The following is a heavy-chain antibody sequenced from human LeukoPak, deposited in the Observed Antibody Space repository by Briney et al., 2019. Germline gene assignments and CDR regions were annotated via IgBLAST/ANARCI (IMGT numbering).Heavy chain of an antibody. CDR2: ISGSGGST. CDR3: AKDRGGNDY. V-gene: IGHV3-23*01. J-gene: IGHJ4*02. Sequence: GGSLRLSCAASKLTFSSYWMTWVRQAPGKGLEWVSAISGSGGSTYYADSVKGRFTISRDNSKNTLYLQMNSLRAEDTAVYYCAKDRGGNDYWGQGTLVTVSS. CDR1: KLTFSSYW.